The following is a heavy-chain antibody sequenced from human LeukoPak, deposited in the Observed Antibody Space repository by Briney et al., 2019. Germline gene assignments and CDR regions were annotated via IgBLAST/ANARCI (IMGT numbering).Heavy chain of an antibody. J-gene: IGHJ4*02. D-gene: IGHD5-18*01. CDR1: GFTFSSYA. CDR3: ARDLNTAMVTLNIDY. V-gene: IGHV3-30*04. Sequence: GGSLRLSCAASGFTFSSYAMHWVRQAPGKGLEGVAVISYDGSNKYYADSVKGRFTISRDNSKNTLYLQMNSLRAEDTAVYYCARDLNTAMVTLNIDYWGQGTLVTVSS. CDR2: ISYDGSNK.